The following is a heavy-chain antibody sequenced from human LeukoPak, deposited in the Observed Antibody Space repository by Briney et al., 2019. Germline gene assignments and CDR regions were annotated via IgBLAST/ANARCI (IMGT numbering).Heavy chain of an antibody. V-gene: IGHV1-18*01. CDR3: ARGSSSGWCFDY. Sequence: ASVKVSCKASGYTLTTYDITWVRQAPGQGLEWMGSISTYNGNTNYAQNLQGRVTMTTDTSTSTAYMELRSLRSDDTAVYYCARGSSSGWCFDYWGQGTLVAVSS. CDR2: ISTYNGNT. J-gene: IGHJ4*02. CDR1: GYTLTTYD. D-gene: IGHD6-19*01.